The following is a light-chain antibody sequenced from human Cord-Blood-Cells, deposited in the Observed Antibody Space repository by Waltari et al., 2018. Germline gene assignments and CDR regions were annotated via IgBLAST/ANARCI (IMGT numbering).Light chain of an antibody. Sequence: QSALTQPLSMSGSPGQSVTISCTGTSSDVGGYNYVAWYQPHPDKATKLMIYDVSKRPSGVPALFPRDKSGHAASLTISVLQAEDEADYYCCSYAGSYTYLFGTGTKVTLI. CDR1: SSDVGGYNY. CDR3: CSYAGSYTYL. V-gene: IGLV2-11*01. CDR2: DVS. J-gene: IGLJ1*01.